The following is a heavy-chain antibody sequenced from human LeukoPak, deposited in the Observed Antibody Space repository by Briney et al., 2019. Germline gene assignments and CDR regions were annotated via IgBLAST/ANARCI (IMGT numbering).Heavy chain of an antibody. CDR1: GYTFTSYD. J-gene: IGHJ4*02. CDR3: ARALDILTGPTIDY. V-gene: IGHV1-8*01. D-gene: IGHD3-9*01. Sequence: GASMKVSCKASGYTFTSYDINWVRQATGQGLEWMGWMNPNSGNTGYAQKFQGRVTMTTDTSTSTAYMELRSLRSDDTAVYYCARALDILTGPTIDYWGQGTLVTVSS. CDR2: MNPNSGNT.